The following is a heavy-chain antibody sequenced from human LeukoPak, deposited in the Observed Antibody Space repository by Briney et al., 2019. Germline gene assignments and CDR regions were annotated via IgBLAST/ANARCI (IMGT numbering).Heavy chain of an antibody. CDR3: ARDYSGRDWNDGSNWFDP. CDR2: IYYSGST. D-gene: IGHD1-1*01. V-gene: IGHV4-59*01. CDR1: GGSISSYY. Sequence: SETLSLTCTVSGGSISSYYWSWIRQPPGKGLEWIGYIYYSGSTNYNPSLKSRVTISVDTSKNQFSLKLSSLTAADTAVYYCARDYSGRDWNDGSNWFDPWGQGTLVTVSS. J-gene: IGHJ5*02.